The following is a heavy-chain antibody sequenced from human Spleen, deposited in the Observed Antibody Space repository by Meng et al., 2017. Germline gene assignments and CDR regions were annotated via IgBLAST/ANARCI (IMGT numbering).Heavy chain of an antibody. CDR3: ARGPTTMAHDFDY. J-gene: IGHJ4*02. Sequence: QVLQQQVGAGLLKPSETLSLPCVVSGGSFSDHYWSWIRQPPGKGLEWIGEINHSGSTNYNPSLESRATISVDTSQNNLSLKLSSVTAADSAVYYCARGPTTMAHDFDYWGQGTLVTVSS. D-gene: IGHD4-11*01. CDR2: INHSGST. V-gene: IGHV4-34*01. CDR1: GGSFSDHY.